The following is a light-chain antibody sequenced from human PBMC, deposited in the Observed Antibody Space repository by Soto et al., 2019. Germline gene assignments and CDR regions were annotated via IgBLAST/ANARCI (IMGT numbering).Light chain of an antibody. Sequence: LTQSPGTLSLSLRETATLCYRASQSVSNNYLAWYQKKPGQAPRLLIYGASNRATGIPDRFSGSGSGTDFTLTISRLEPEDFAVYYCQQYGSSGTFGQGTMV. V-gene: IGKV3-20*01. CDR2: GAS. CDR3: QQYGSSGT. J-gene: IGKJ1*01. CDR1: QSVSNNY.